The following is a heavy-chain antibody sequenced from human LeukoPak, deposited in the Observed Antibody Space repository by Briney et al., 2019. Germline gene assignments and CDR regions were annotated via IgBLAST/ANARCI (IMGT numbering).Heavy chain of an antibody. CDR2: IYPGDSDT. J-gene: IGHJ4*02. Sequence: GESLKISCKGSGYSFTSYWIGWVRQMPGKGLEWMGIIYPGDSDTRYSPSFQGQVTISADKSISTAYLQWSSLKASDTAMYYCARSMAPSSITIFGVVIYPPPSPDFDYWGQGTLVTVSS. D-gene: IGHD3-3*01. CDR1: GYSFTSYW. V-gene: IGHV5-51*01. CDR3: ARSMAPSSITIFGVVIYPPPSPDFDY.